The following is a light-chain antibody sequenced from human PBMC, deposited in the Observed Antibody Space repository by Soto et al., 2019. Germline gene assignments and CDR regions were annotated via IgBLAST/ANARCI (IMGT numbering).Light chain of an antibody. CDR3: QQYNNWPPLT. CDR2: KAS. CDR1: QNIYTW. J-gene: IGKJ4*01. Sequence: DYQVTQSPSTLSASVGDIVTITCRASQNIYTWLAWYQQKPGIAPKLLIHKASTLESGVPSRFSGSGYGTEFTLTISSLHSEDFAVYYCQQYNNWPPLTFGGGTKVDIK. V-gene: IGKV1-5*03.